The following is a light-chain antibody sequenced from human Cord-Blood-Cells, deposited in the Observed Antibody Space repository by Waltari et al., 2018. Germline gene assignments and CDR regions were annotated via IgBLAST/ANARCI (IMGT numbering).Light chain of an antibody. CDR2: WAS. Sequence: IVMTQSPASLAVSLGVRATITCKSRQRILYSANNKNYLAWYQQKPGQPPKLLIYWASTRESRVPDRFSGSGSGTDFTLTISSLQAEDVAVYYFHQYYSTPLTFGGGTKVEIK. V-gene: IGKV4-1*01. CDR3: HQYYSTPLT. CDR1: QRILYSANNKNY. J-gene: IGKJ4*01.